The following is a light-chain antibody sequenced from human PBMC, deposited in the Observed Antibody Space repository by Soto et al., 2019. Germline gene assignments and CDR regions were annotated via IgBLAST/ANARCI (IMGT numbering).Light chain of an antibody. Sequence: DIQLTQSPSFLSASVGDRVTITCRASQGISSYLAWYQQKPGKAPKLLIYAASTLQSGVPSRFSGSGSGKEFTLTISSLQPEDCATYYCQQLNSYPRVTFGGGTKVEIK. CDR3: QQLNSYPRVT. J-gene: IGKJ4*01. CDR1: QGISSY. V-gene: IGKV1-9*01. CDR2: AAS.